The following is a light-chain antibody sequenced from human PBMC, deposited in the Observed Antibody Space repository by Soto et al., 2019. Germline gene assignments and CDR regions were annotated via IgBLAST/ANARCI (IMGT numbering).Light chain of an antibody. CDR3: QQSSGTPRT. J-gene: IGKJ1*01. V-gene: IGKV1-39*01. Sequence: DIQMTQSPSSLSASVGDRVIITCRASQSISMYLNWYQQKPGKAPELLIYAASNLQSGVPSRFSASGSGTDFTLTISSLKPEDLGSYYCQQSSGTPRTFGQGTKVEI. CDR2: AAS. CDR1: QSISMY.